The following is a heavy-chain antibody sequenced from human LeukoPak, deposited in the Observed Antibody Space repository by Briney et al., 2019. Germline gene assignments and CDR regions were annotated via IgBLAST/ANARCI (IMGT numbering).Heavy chain of an antibody. J-gene: IGHJ4*02. CDR2: IYPADSDT. D-gene: IGHD3-3*01. CDR1: GYIFSNYW. Sequence: GESLKISCKGSGYIFSNYWIGWVRQMPGKGLEWMGIIYPADSDTKYSPSFQGQVTISADKSINTAYLQWSSLKASDTAMYYCASLSYYNSWSGFDYWGQGTLVAVSS. V-gene: IGHV5-51*01. CDR3: ASLSYYNSWSGFDY.